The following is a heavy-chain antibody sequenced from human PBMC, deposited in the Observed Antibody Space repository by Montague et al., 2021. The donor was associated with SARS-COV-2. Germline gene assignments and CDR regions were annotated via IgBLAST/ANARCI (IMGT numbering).Heavy chain of an antibody. CDR3: AREDRWNWFDP. D-gene: IGHD5-24*01. J-gene: IGHJ5*02. V-gene: IGHV4-59*01. Sequence: NPSLETRVTISVDPSKNQFSLKLSSVTAADTAVYYCAREDRWNWFDPWGQGTLVIVA.